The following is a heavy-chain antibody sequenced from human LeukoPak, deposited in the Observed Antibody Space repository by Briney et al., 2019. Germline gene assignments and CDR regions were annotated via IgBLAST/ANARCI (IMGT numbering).Heavy chain of an antibody. V-gene: IGHV1-2*04. CDR2: INPNSGGT. CDR3: ATGDGIFGVVPQDRDY. J-gene: IGHJ4*02. D-gene: IGHD3-3*01. Sequence: GASVKVSCKASGYTFTGYYMHWVRQAPGQGLEWMGWINPNSGGTNYAQKFQGWVTMTRDTSISTAYMELSRLRSEDTAVYYCATGDGIFGVVPQDRDYWGQGTLVTVSS. CDR1: GYTFTGYY.